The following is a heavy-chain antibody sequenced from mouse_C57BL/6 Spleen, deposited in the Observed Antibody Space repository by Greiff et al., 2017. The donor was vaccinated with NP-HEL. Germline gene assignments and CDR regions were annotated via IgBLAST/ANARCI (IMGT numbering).Heavy chain of an antibody. V-gene: IGHV5-4*01. CDR1: GFTFSSYA. CDR2: ISDGGSYT. CDR3: ARDVDSSGLAWFAY. J-gene: IGHJ3*01. D-gene: IGHD3-2*02. Sequence: DVHLVESGGGLVKPGGSLKLSCAASGFTFSSYAMSWVRQTPEKRLEWVATISDGGSYTYYPDNVKGRFTISRDNAKNNLYLQMSHLKSEDTAMYYCARDVDSSGLAWFAYWGQGTLVTVSA.